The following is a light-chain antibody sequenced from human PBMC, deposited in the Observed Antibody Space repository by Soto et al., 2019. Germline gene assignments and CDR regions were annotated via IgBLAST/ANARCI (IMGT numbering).Light chain of an antibody. V-gene: IGKV1-39*01. CDR3: QQSYSMPYA. Sequence: IQLPQTPSFLSASVGGRVTITCRAIQDISNFLAWFQQKPGRAPKLLIYAASTLQTGVPSRFTGSGSGTDFTLTIISLQPEDYATYFCQQSYSMPYAFGPGTKVEI. J-gene: IGKJ2*01. CDR1: QDISNF. CDR2: AAS.